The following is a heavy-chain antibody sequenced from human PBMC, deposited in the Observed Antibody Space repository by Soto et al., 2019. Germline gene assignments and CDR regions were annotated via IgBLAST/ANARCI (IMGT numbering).Heavy chain of an antibody. CDR1: GFTFSNNA. Sequence: EVQLLESGGGLVQPGGSLRLSCAASGFTFSNNAMSWVRQAPGKGLEWVSSISGTGRTTYYADSVKGRFTISRDNSRTTLYLQMSRLSAEDTAVYYCARESRLALVSDVLACWGQGNLVTVSS. J-gene: IGHJ4*02. V-gene: IGHV3-23*01. CDR2: ISGTGRTT. D-gene: IGHD3-16*01. CDR3: ARESRLALVSDVLAC.